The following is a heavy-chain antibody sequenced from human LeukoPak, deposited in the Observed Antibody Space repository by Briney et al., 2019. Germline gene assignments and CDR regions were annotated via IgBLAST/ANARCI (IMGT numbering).Heavy chain of an antibody. V-gene: IGHV4-34*01. CDR1: GGSFSGYY. Sequence: SETLSLTCAVYGGSFSGYYWSWIRQPPGKGLEWIGEINHSGSTNYNPSLKSRVTISVDTSKNQFSLKLSSVTAADTAVYYCARRGGDYGDYVQRNWGQGTLVTVSS. J-gene: IGHJ4*02. CDR2: INHSGST. D-gene: IGHD4-17*01. CDR3: ARRGGDYGDYVQRN.